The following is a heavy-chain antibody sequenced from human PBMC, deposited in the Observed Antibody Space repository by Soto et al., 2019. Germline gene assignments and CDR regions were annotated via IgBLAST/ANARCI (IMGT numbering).Heavy chain of an antibody. CDR1: GGSMSSSSYY. CDR3: ASYEGYCSSTSCYDGYYYGMDV. V-gene: IGHV4-39*01. Sequence: SETLPLSCTVSGGSMSSSSYYWGWIRKPPGKGLEWIGSIYYSGSTYYNPSLKSRVTISVDTSKNQFSLKLSSVTAADTAVYYCASYEGYCSSTSCYDGYYYGMDVWGQGTTVTVSS. J-gene: IGHJ6*02. D-gene: IGHD2-2*01. CDR2: IYYSGST.